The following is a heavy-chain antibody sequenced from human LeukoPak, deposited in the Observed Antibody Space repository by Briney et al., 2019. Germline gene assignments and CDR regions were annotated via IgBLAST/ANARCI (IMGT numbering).Heavy chain of an antibody. CDR3: ATTPTGMVRGAFDY. D-gene: IGHD3-10*01. V-gene: IGHV1-24*01. CDR2: FDPEDGET. CDR1: GYTLTELS. Sequence: ASVTVSCKVSGYTLTELSMHWVRQAPGKGLEWMGGFDPEDGETIYAQKFQGRVTMAEDTPTDTAYMELSSLRSEDTAVYYCATTPTGMVRGAFDYWGQGTLVTVSS. J-gene: IGHJ4*02.